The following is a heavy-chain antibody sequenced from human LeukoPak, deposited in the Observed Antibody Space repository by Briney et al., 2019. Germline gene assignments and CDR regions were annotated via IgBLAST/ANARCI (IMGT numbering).Heavy chain of an antibody. D-gene: IGHD6-13*01. Sequence: PGGSLRLSCAASGFTFSSYWMSWVRQAPGKGLEWVANINQDGRNKYYVDSVKGRFTISRDNARSSLYLQMNSLRTEDTAVYYCARGQLSFDYWGQGTLVTLSS. CDR1: GFTFSSYW. J-gene: IGHJ4*02. V-gene: IGHV3-7*01. CDR2: INQDGRNK. CDR3: ARGQLSFDY.